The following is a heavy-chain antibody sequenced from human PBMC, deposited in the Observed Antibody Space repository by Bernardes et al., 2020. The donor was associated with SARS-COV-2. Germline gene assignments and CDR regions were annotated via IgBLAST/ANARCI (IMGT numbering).Heavy chain of an antibody. J-gene: IGHJ4*02. Sequence: GGSLRLSCAASGFTLSDFAMSWVRQTPGKGLEWVSGIGGGGAGTYYANFVEGRFTISRDNAKNLLYLQMNSLRAEDTAVYYCARIDEVTGRDYWGQGTLVTVSS. CDR2: IGGGGAGT. V-gene: IGHV3-23*01. CDR3: ARIDEVTGRDY. CDR1: GFTLSDFA. D-gene: IGHD6-19*01.